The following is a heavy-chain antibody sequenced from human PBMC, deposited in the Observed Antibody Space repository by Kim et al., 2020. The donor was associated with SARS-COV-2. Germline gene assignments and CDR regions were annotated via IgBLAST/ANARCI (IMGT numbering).Heavy chain of an antibody. J-gene: IGHJ4*01. D-gene: IGHD6-13*01. Sequence: GGSLRLSCAASGFTFSNYWMTWVRQAPGKGLEWVANLKQDGSVNYYADSVKGRFTISRDNAKNSLYLRMNSLRDDDTAGYYCARIGYSSSSLDYWGRGTL. CDR3: ARIGYSSSSLDY. V-gene: IGHV3-7*01. CDR1: GFTFSNYW. CDR2: LKQDGSVN.